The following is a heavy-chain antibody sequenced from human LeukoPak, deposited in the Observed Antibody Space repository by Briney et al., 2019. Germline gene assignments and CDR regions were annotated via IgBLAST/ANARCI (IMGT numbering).Heavy chain of an antibody. Sequence: GGSLRLSCAVSGFTFGGFWMSWSRQAPGKGLKWVASINSDESEGYYADVVKGRFTISRDNAKNSLYLQINSLRAEDTAVYYCARSSYSSSSSVWGQGTMVTVSS. CDR1: GFTFGGFW. CDR3: ARSSYSSSSSV. V-gene: IGHV3-7*03. CDR2: INSDESEG. J-gene: IGHJ3*01. D-gene: IGHD6-6*01.